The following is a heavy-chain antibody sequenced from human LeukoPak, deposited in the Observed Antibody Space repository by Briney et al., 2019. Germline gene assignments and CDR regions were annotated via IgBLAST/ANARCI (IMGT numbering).Heavy chain of an antibody. Sequence: ASVKVSCKASGGTFSSYAISWVRQAPGQGLEWMGRIIPILGIANYAQKFQGRVTITADKPTSTAYMELSRLRSDDTAVYYCARIGGNYDDAFDIWGQGTMVTVSS. CDR2: IIPILGIA. J-gene: IGHJ3*02. CDR3: ARIGGNYDDAFDI. CDR1: GGTFSSYA. V-gene: IGHV1-69*04. D-gene: IGHD1-26*01.